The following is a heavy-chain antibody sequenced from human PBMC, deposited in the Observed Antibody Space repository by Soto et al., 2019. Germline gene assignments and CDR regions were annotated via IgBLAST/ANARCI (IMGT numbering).Heavy chain of an antibody. D-gene: IGHD5-12*01. CDR3: ARYGGYEGLRFDP. Sequence: QVQLQESGPGLVKPSQTLSLTCTVSGGSISSGDYYWSWIRQPPGKGLEWIGYIFYSGSTYYNPSRKTRVTISVDTSKTLCPLKLSSVTAADTGVYYCARYGGYEGLRFDPWGQGTLVTVSS. V-gene: IGHV4-30-4*01. CDR2: IFYSGST. CDR1: GGSISSGDYY. J-gene: IGHJ5*02.